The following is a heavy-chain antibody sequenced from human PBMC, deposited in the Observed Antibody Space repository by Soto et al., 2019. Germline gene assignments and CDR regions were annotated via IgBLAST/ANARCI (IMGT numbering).Heavy chain of an antibody. CDR1: GCTFSSYA. Sequence: QVQLVESGGGVVQPGRSLRLSCAASGCTFSSYAMHWVRQAPGKGLEWVAVISYDGSNKYYADSVKGRFTISRDNSKNTLYLQMNSLRAEDTAVYYCARGDYGDYGPLYYWGQGTLVTVSS. CDR3: ARGDYGDYGPLYY. CDR2: ISYDGSNK. D-gene: IGHD4-17*01. J-gene: IGHJ4*02. V-gene: IGHV3-30-3*01.